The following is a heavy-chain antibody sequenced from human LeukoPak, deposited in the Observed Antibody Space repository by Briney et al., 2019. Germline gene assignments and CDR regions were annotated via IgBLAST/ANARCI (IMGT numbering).Heavy chain of an antibody. V-gene: IGHV4-34*01. J-gene: IGHJ4*02. CDR2: INHSGST. Sequence: PSETLSLTCAVYGGSFSGYYWSWIRQPPGKELEWIGEINHSGSTNYNPSLKSRVTISVDTSKNQFSLKLSSVTAADTAVYYCARGLRDGFLDYWGQGTLVTVSS. CDR3: ARGLRDGFLDY. D-gene: IGHD5-24*01. CDR1: GGSFSGYY.